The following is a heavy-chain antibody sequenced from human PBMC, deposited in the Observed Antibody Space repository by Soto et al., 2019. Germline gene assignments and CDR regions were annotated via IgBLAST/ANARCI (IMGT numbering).Heavy chain of an antibody. CDR1: GFSVSGDY. CDR3: ARHAWLAP. Sequence: EVQLVETGGGLVQPGGSPRLSCVVCGFSVSGDYLSWVRQAPGKGLEWVSIIYNGDKTYYADSVKGRFPISRDRSKHTLYLHITSLGVDITAVYSCARHAWLAPWGQANLVTVSP. V-gene: IGHV3-66*04. J-gene: IGHJ5*02. CDR2: IYNGDKT.